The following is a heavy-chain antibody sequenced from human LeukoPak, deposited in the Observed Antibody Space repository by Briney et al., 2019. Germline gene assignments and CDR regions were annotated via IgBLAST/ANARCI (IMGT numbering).Heavy chain of an antibody. CDR1: EFTFNNQP. J-gene: IGHJ4*02. D-gene: IGHD3-10*01. CDR2: ITGSGGDT. V-gene: IGHV3-23*01. Sequence: PGGSLRLSCAPSEFTFNNQPMSWLPEAPGKGLEWFSAITGSGGDTYHADSVKCRVTISRDNSKNTLYLQMNGMRAEDMAVYYCAKGSRDSRPYYFDFWGQGTLVTVSS. CDR3: AKGSRDSRPYYFDF.